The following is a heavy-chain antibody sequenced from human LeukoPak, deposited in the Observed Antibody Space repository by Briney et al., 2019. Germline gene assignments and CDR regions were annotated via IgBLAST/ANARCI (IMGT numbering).Heavy chain of an antibody. CDR1: GFTFSSYA. J-gene: IGHJ4*02. V-gene: IGHV3-23*01. Sequence: GGSLRLSCAASGFTFSSYAMSWVRQAPGKGLEWVSTISNSDNKPYYADSVKGRFTISRDNSKNTLHLQMNSLTAEDTAMYYCAKPTGTLGNWGQGTLVTVSS. CDR2: ISNSDNKP. CDR3: AKPTGTLGN. D-gene: IGHD1-1*01.